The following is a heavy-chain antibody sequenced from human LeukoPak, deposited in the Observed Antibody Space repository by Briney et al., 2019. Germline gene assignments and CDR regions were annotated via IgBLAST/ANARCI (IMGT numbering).Heavy chain of an antibody. V-gene: IGHV1-2*06. Sequence: GASVKVSCKASGYTFTGYYMHWVRQAPGQGGEWMGRINANSGGTNYAQKFQGRVTMTRDTSISTAYMELSTLRSDDTAVYYCARNYCSSPSCYAFFDYWGQGTLVTVSS. CDR1: GYTFTGYY. J-gene: IGHJ4*02. CDR3: ARNYCSSPSCYAFFDY. CDR2: INANSGGT. D-gene: IGHD2-2*01.